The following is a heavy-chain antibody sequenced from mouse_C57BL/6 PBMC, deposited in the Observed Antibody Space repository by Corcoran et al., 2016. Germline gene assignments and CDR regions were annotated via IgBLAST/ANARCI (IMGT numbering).Heavy chain of an antibody. J-gene: IGHJ4*01. CDR2: INPYNGGT. V-gene: IGHV1-19*01. CDR3: ATAVVATDAMDY. CDR1: GYTFTDYY. D-gene: IGHD1-1*01. Sequence: EVQLQQSGPVLVKPGASVKMSCKASGYTFTDYYMNWVKQSHGKSLEWIGVINPYNGGTSYNQKFKGKATLTVDKSSSTAYMELNSLTSEDSAVYYWATAVVATDAMDYWGQGTSVTVSS.